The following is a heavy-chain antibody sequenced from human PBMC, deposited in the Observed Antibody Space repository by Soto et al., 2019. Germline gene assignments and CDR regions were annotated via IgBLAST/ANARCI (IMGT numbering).Heavy chain of an antibody. V-gene: IGHV4-34*01. Sequence: SETLSLTCTVYGGSFSGYYWSWIRQPPGEGLEWIGEINHSGSTNYNPSLKSRVTISVDTSENQFSLKVSSVTAADTAVYYCARWGYNNGYRFDPWGQGTRVTVSS. D-gene: IGHD5-18*01. CDR1: GGSFSGYY. CDR3: ARWGYNNGYRFDP. J-gene: IGHJ5*02. CDR2: INHSGST.